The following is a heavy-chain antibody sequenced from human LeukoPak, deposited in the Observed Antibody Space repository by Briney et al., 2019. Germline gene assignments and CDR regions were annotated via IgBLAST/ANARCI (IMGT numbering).Heavy chain of an antibody. Sequence: PGPSLRLSCAASGFTFSNYAMSWVRQAPGKGLEWVSAIVGSGSSTYYADSVKGRFTISRDNSKNTLYLQLNRLRAEDTAVYYCAKWGDYDILTGYYDSDYWGQGTLVTVSS. CDR3: AKWGDYDILTGYYDSDY. J-gene: IGHJ4*02. V-gene: IGHV3-23*01. D-gene: IGHD3-9*01. CDR1: GFTFSNYA. CDR2: IVGSGSST.